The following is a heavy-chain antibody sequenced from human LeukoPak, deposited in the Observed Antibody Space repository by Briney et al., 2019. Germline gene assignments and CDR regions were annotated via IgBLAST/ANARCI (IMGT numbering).Heavy chain of an antibody. CDR2: IYYSGST. Sequence: SETLSLTCTVSGGSISSYYWSWIRQPPGKGLEWIGYIYYSGSTNYNPPLKSRVTISVDTSKNQFSLKLSSVTAADTAVYYCARETQWYFDYWGQGALVTVSS. J-gene: IGHJ4*02. V-gene: IGHV4-59*01. CDR3: ARETQWYFDY. CDR1: GGSISSYY. D-gene: IGHD6-19*01.